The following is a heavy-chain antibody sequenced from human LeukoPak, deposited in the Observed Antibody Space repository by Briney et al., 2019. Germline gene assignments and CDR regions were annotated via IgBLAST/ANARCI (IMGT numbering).Heavy chain of an antibody. Sequence: GGSLKLSCAASGFAVNNDAMHWVRQAPGKGLEWVSSFRDSGDRTTYADSVKGRFTISRDNSKNTLYLQMNSLRAEDTAVYYCARDYYDSSGFRENLDAFDIWGQGTMVTVSS. D-gene: IGHD3-22*01. V-gene: IGHV3-23*01. CDR3: ARDYYDSSGFRENLDAFDI. CDR1: GFAVNNDA. CDR2: FRDSGDRT. J-gene: IGHJ3*02.